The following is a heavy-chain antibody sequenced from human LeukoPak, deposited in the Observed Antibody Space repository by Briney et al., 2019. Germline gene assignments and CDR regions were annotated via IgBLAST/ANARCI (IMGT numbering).Heavy chain of an antibody. V-gene: IGHV3-30*18. D-gene: IGHD5-18*01. J-gene: IGHJ1*01. CDR3: AKDPFSYSWSFLITAYFQH. Sequence: GGSLRLSCAASGFTFSSYGMHWVRQAPGKGLEWVAVTSYDGSNKYYADSVKGRFTISRDNSKNTLYLQMNSLRAEDTAVYYCAKDPFSYSWSFLITAYFQHWGQGTLVTVSS. CDR1: GFTFSSYG. CDR2: TSYDGSNK.